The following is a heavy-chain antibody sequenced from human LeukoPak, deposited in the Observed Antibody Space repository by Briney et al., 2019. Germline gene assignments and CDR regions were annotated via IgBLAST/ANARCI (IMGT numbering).Heavy chain of an antibody. CDR3: ARDRYSSK. D-gene: IGHD6-19*01. J-gene: IGHJ1*01. CDR2: IKEDGSEK. Sequence: GSLRLSCVASGFTFSSYWMTWGRPAPGKGLEWVANIKEDGSEKYYVDSVKGRFSISRDNAKNSLFLQMNSPRAEDTAVYYCARDRYSSKWGQGTLVTVSS. V-gene: IGHV3-7*01. CDR1: GFTFSSYW.